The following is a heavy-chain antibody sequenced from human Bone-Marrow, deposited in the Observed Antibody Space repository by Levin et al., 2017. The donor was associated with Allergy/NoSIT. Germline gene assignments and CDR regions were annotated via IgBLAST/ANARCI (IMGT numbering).Heavy chain of an antibody. Sequence: GGSLRLSCAASGFTFSHNAMSWVRQAPGKGLEWVSAITGSGVETFYADSVKGRFTISRDNSKNTLHLQMSSLRAEDTAVYYCAKGTTKWELYDYWGQGTLVTVSS. CDR3: AKGTTKWELYDY. J-gene: IGHJ4*02. V-gene: IGHV3-23*01. CDR1: GFTFSHNA. D-gene: IGHD1-26*01. CDR2: ITGSGVET.